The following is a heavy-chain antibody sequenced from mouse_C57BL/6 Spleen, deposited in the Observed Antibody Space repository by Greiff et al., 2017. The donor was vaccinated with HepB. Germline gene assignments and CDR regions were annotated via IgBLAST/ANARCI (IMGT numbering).Heavy chain of an antibody. V-gene: IGHV5-17*01. CDR1: GFTFSDYG. D-gene: IGHD3-2*02. Sequence: EVQLQESGGGLVKPGGSLKLSCAASGFTFSDYGMHWVRQAPEKGLEWVAYISSGSSTIYYAATVKGRFTISRDNAKNTLFLQMTSLRSEDTAMYYCARGGWGYWGQGTTLTVSS. CDR2: ISSGSSTI. J-gene: IGHJ2*01. CDR3: ARGGWGY.